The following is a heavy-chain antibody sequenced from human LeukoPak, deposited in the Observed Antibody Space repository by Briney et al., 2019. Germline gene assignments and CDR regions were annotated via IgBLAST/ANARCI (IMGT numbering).Heavy chain of an antibody. D-gene: IGHD1-26*01. CDR2: IYPGDSDT. Sequence: GESLKISCKGSGXRFSSYWIGWVRQMPGKGLEWMGIIYPGDSDTRYSPSFQGQVTISADKSISTAYLQWSSLRASDTAMYYCARDIVSSMRGDTFDIWGQGTMVTVSS. V-gene: IGHV5-51*01. CDR1: GXRFSSYW. CDR3: ARDIVSSMRGDTFDI. J-gene: IGHJ3*02.